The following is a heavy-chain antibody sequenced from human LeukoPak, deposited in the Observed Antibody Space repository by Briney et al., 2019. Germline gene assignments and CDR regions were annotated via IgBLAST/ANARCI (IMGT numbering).Heavy chain of an antibody. Sequence: ASVKVSCKASGYTFTGHSMNWVRQAPGQGPEWMGYINTKTGNPTYAQGFTGRFVFSLDTSVSTAYLQISSLKPEDTGVYYCAKGGWVAVTGMDSWGQGTLVTVSS. V-gene: IGHV7-4-1*02. J-gene: IGHJ4*02. CDR3: AKGGWVAVTGMDS. D-gene: IGHD6-19*01. CDR2: INTKTGNP. CDR1: GYTFTGHS.